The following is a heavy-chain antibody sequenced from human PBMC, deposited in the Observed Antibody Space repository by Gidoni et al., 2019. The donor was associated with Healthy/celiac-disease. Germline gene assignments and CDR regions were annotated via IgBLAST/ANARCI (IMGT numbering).Heavy chain of an antibody. V-gene: IGHV3-33*01. CDR1: GFTFSSYG. CDR2: IWYDGSNK. J-gene: IGHJ2*01. CDR3: ARDGYGGNPGRYFDL. Sequence: QVQLVESGGGVVQPGRSLRLSCAASGFTFSSYGMHWVRQAPGKGLEWVAVIWYDGSNKYYADSVKGRFTISRDNSKNTLYLQMNSLRAEDTAVYYCARDGYGGNPGRYFDLWGRGTLVTVSS. D-gene: IGHD4-17*01.